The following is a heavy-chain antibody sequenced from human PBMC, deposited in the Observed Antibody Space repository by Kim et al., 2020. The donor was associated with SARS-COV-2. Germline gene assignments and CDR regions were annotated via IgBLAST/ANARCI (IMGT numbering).Heavy chain of an antibody. J-gene: IGHJ6*02. Sequence: GYADSVKGRFMISRDKDKNFLYLQMNSLRPEDTALYYCTRDVLAGGADVWGQGTAVIVSS. CDR3: TRDVLAGGADV. V-gene: IGHV3-9*01. D-gene: IGHD3-3*02.